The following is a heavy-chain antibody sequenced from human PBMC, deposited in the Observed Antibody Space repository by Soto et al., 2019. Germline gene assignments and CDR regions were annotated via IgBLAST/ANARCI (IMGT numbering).Heavy chain of an antibody. CDR3: ARGGEQLVPGGGFDP. D-gene: IGHD6-13*01. V-gene: IGHV4-4*01. Sequence: SETLSLTCAVSGGSISSSNWWSWVRQPPGKGLEWIGEIYHSGSTNYNPSLESRVTISVDKSKNQFSLKLSSVTAADTAVYCCARGGEQLVPGGGFDPWGQGTLVTVSS. J-gene: IGHJ5*02. CDR2: IYHSGST. CDR1: GGSISSSNW.